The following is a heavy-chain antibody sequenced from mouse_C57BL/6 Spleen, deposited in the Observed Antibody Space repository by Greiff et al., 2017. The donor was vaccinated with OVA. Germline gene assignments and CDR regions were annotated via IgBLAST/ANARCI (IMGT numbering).Heavy chain of an antibody. CDR1: GYTFTDYE. V-gene: IGHV1-15*01. Sequence: VQLQQSGAELVRPGASVTLSCKASGYTFTDYEMHWVKQTPVHGLEWIGAIDPETGGTAYNQKFKGKAILTADKSSSTAYMELRSLTSEDSAVYYCTRDDYGSSYIYAMDYWGQGTSVTVSS. J-gene: IGHJ4*01. CDR2: IDPETGGT. D-gene: IGHD1-1*01. CDR3: TRDDYGSSYIYAMDY.